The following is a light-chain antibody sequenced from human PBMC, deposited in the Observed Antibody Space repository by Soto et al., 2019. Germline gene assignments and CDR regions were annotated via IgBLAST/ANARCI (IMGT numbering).Light chain of an antibody. J-gene: IGKJ1*01. V-gene: IGKV3-15*01. CDR1: QGIGDT. CDR2: DTS. Sequence: EVVMTQSPATLSVSPGEGVTLSCRASQGIGDTLAWYQHKPGQTPRLLIYDTSTRATGVPARFSGSRSGPEFTLTISSMQPDDFATFYCQQYNGYSRTFGQGTKVEI. CDR3: QQYNGYSRT.